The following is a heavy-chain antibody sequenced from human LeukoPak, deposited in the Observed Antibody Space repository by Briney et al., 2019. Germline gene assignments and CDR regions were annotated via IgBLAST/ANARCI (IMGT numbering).Heavy chain of an antibody. CDR1: GYSINTGYY. CDR2: IYNSGSI. D-gene: IGHD2-2*01. CDR3: ARNASVVPPVIPEGLYFFDY. V-gene: IGHV4-38-2*01. Sequence: PSEALSLTCAVSGYSINTGYYGGWIRQSPGKGLEWIGSIYNSGSIYYNPSLKSRVTISVDTSKNQFSLKLTSVTAADTGVYYCARNASVVPPVIPEGLYFFDYWGQGTLVTVSS. J-gene: IGHJ4*02.